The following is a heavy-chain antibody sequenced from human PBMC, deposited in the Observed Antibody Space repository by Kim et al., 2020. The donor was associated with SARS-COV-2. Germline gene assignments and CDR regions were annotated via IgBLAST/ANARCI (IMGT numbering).Heavy chain of an antibody. Sequence: GKARFTISRDNSKNRLYLQMNSLRAEDTAVYYCAKDFYDSSGYFVGGFGYWGQGTLVTVSS. V-gene: IGHV3-23*01. J-gene: IGHJ4*02. CDR3: AKDFYDSSGYFVGGFGY. D-gene: IGHD3-22*01.